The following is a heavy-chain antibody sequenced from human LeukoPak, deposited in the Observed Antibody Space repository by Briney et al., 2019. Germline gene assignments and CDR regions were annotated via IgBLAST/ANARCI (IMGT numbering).Heavy chain of an antibody. CDR3: ARGRAYYYDSSGYYSGPLFDY. D-gene: IGHD3-22*01. CDR2: ISAYNGNT. J-gene: IGHJ4*02. CDR1: GYTFTSYG. Sequence: ASVKVSCKASGYTFTSYGISWVRQAPGQGLEWMGWISAYNGNTNYAQKLQGRVTMTTDTSTSTAYMELRSLRSDDTAVYYCARGRAYYYDSSGYYSGPLFDYWGQGTLVTVSS. V-gene: IGHV1-18*01.